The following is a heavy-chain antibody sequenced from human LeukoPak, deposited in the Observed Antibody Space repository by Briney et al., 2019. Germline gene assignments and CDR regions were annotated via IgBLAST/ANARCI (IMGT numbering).Heavy chain of an antibody. D-gene: IGHD6-13*01. CDR3: ARVSSSWYDFDY. CDR1: GFTFSSYE. V-gene: IGHV3-48*03. Sequence: GGSLRLSCAASGFTFSSYEMNWVRQAPGKGLEWVSYISSSGSTIYYADSVKGRFTISRDNAKNSLYLQMNSLRAEDTAVYYCARVSSSWYDFDYWGQGTLVTVSS. CDR2: ISSSGSTI. J-gene: IGHJ4*02.